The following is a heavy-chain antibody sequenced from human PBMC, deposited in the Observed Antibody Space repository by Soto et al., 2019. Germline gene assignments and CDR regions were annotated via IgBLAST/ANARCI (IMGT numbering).Heavy chain of an antibody. CDR1: GGSVSSGSYY. D-gene: IGHD1-7*01. CDR2: IYYSGST. CDR3: ASWNWEDYYFDY. V-gene: IGHV4-61*01. Sequence: PSETLSLTCTVSGGSVSSGSYYWSWIRQPPGKGLEWIGYIYYSGSTNYNPSLKSRATISVDTSKNQFSLKLSSVTAADTAVYYCASWNWEDYYFDYWGQGTLVTVSS. J-gene: IGHJ4*02.